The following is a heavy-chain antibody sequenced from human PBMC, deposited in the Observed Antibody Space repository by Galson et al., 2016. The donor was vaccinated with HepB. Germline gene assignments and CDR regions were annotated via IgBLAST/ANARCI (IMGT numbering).Heavy chain of an antibody. J-gene: IGHJ3*02. CDR3: ARGKLELRQNSFDI. CDR2: INPSGGTA. CDR1: GYSFTTYY. D-gene: IGHD1-7*01. Sequence: SVKVSCKASGYSFTTYYMHWVRQAPGQGLEWMGIINPSGGTATYAQKFYDKVTLTRETSTSTVYMELTSLRSEDTAIYYCARGKLELRQNSFDIWGQGTMVTVSS. V-gene: IGHV1-46*01.